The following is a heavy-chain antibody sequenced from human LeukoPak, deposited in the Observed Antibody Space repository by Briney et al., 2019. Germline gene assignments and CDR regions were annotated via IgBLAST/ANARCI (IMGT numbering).Heavy chain of an antibody. CDR1: GGSVSNTNYY. CDR3: GRRSYYTPFDF. D-gene: IGHD3-10*01. Sequence: SEPLSLTCTVSGGSVSNTNYYWGWIRQRPGKGLEWVGSVFYSGSTNYNPSLGSRATISVDTSKNQFFLKLASVTAADTAMYFCGRRSYYTPFDFSGQGTLVIVSS. V-gene: IGHV4-39*01. J-gene: IGHJ3*01. CDR2: VFYSGST.